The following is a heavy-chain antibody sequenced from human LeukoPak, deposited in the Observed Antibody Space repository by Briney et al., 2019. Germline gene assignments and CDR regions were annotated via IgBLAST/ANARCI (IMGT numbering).Heavy chain of an antibody. D-gene: IGHD3-22*01. V-gene: IGHV3-53*01. CDR3: ARVGSSDINYYDSSGYYPDY. CDR2: IYSGGST. Sequence: GWSLRLSCAASGFTLSSNYMSWVRQAPGKGLEWVSVIYSGGSTYYADSVKGRFTISRDNSKNTLYLQMNSLRAEDTAVYYCARVGSSDINYYDSSGYYPDYWGQGTLVTVSS. CDR1: GFTLSSNY. J-gene: IGHJ4*02.